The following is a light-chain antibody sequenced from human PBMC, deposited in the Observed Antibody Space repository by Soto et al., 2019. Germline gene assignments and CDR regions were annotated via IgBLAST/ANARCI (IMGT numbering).Light chain of an antibody. J-gene: IGKJ1*01. Sequence: DIQRTQSPSAMSASVGDTVTITCRASQGIRNSLIWFQPKPGKVPKRLIYAASSLQSGVPSRFSGSGSGTEFTLTISSLQPEDCATYYCLQYSSYPVTFGQGTKVDIK. CDR3: LQYSSYPVT. CDR2: AAS. CDR1: QGIRNS. V-gene: IGKV1-17*03.